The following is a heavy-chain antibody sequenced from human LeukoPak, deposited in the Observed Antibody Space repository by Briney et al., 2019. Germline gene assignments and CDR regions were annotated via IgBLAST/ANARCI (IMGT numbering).Heavy chain of an antibody. J-gene: IGHJ4*02. CDR1: GYTFTSYG. CDR3: ARVVPLVVPAATPADY. Sequence: ASVKVSCKASGYTFTSYGISWVRQAPGQRLEWMGWISAYNGNTNYAQKLQGRVTMTTDTSTSTAYMELRSLRSDDTAVYYCARVVPLVVPAATPADYWGQGTLVTVSS. V-gene: IGHV1-18*01. D-gene: IGHD2-2*01. CDR2: ISAYNGNT.